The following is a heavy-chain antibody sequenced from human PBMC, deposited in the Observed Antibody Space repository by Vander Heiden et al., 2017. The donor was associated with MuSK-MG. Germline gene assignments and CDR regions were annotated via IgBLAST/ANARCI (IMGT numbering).Heavy chain of an antibody. J-gene: IGHJ4*02. Sequence: QVQLVQSGAEVRQPGASVRVSCKTSGYLFVTYGVHWVRQAPGQGLEWMGGIYPRNGNTNTAQKFQGRFSMTADPSANTAYMELRSLTSDDTGIYYCARGMAQNYYYLDFWGQGALVTVSS. CDR1: GYLFVTYG. CDR3: ARGMAQNYYYLDF. CDR2: IYPRNGNT. D-gene: IGHD1-7*01. V-gene: IGHV1-18*01.